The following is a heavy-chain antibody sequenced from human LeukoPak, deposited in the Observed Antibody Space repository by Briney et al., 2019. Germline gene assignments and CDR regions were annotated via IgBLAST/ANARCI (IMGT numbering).Heavy chain of an antibody. CDR3: ARGRFNYGWGMDV. CDR1: GFTFSSYS. V-gene: IGHV3-21*01. CDR2: ISSSSSYI. J-gene: IGHJ6*02. Sequence: GGSLRLSCAASGFTFSSYSMNWVRQAPGKGLEWVSSISSSSSYIYYAGSVKGRFTISRDNAKNSLYLQMNSLRAEDTAVYYCARGRFNYGWGMDVWGQGTTVIVSS. D-gene: IGHD5-18*01.